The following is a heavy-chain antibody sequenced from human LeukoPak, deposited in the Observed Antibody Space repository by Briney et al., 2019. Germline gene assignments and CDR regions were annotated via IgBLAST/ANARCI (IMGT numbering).Heavy chain of an antibody. Sequence: QPGGSLRLSCAASGLPFSNHAMGWVRQAPGKGLEWISEISGSGGSTYYADSVKGRFTISRDNSKNTLYLQMNSLRAEDTAVYYCTRELFDFDYWGQGTLVTVSS. CDR2: ISGSGGST. D-gene: IGHD3-10*01. V-gene: IGHV3-23*01. CDR3: TRELFDFDY. CDR1: GLPFSNHA. J-gene: IGHJ4*02.